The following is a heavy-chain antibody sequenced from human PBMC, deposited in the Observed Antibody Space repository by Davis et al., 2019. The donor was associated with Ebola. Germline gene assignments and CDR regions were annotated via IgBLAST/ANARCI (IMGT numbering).Heavy chain of an antibody. CDR2: ITHDGGNK. CDR3: AKDRGYSSGWYDHYFDH. V-gene: IGHV3-30*18. J-gene: IGHJ4*02. Sequence: GGSLRLSCAASGFTFGYFGMHWVRQAPGKGLEWVAIITHDGGNKYYADSVKGRLAISRDNSKSTLYLQMDSPRAEDTAVYYCAKDRGYSSGWYDHYFDHWGQGALVTVSS. D-gene: IGHD6-19*01. CDR1: GFTFGYFG.